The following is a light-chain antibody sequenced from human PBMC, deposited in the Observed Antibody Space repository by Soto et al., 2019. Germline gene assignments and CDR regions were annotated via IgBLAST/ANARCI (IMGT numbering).Light chain of an antibody. CDR1: SGEVGGYDY. CDR2: EVI. V-gene: IGLV2-14*01. J-gene: IGLJ3*02. CDR3: SSYTSSNIWV. Sequence: QSALTQPASVSGSPGQSITISCTGTSGEVGGYDYVCWHQHHPGKAPKLRIYEVINRPSGVSSRFSGSKSGNTASLTISGLQAEDEADYYCSSYTSSNIWVFGGGTQLTVL.